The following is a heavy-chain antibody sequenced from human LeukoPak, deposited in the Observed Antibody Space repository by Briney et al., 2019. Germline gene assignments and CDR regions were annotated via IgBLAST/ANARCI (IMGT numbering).Heavy chain of an antibody. CDR1: GGSFSGYY. CDR2: INHSGST. J-gene: IGHJ5*02. D-gene: IGHD3-10*01. CDR3: ARQRFRSMVRGVDDNWFDP. V-gene: IGHV4-34*01. Sequence: SETLSLTCAVYGGSFSGYYWSWIRQPPGKGLEWIGEINHSGSTNYNPSLKSRVTISVDTSKNQFSLKLSSVTAADTAVYYCARQRFRSMVRGVDDNWFDPWGQGTLVTVSS.